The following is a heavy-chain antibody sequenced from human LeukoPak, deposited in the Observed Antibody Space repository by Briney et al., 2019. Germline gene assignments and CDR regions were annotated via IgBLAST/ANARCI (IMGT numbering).Heavy chain of an antibody. CDR1: GFTFSSYS. CDR2: ISSSSSYI. D-gene: IGHD3-22*01. V-gene: IGHV3-21*01. Sequence: PGGSLRLSCAAPGFTFSSYSMNWVRQAPGKGLEWVSSISSSSSYIYYADSVKGRFTLSRDNARNSLYLQMNSLRAEDTAVYYCAMYSSANAREFQGWGQGTLVTVSS. J-gene: IGHJ1*01. CDR3: AMYSSANAREFQG.